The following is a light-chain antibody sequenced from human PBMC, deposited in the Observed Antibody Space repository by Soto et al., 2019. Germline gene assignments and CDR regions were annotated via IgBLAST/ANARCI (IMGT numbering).Light chain of an antibody. Sequence: DIQMTQSPSTLSGSVGDRVTITCRASQTISSWLAWYQQKPGKAPKLLIYAASTLQSGVPSRFSGSGFGTDFTLTISSLQPDDFATYYCQQYDEYPYTFGQGTRPEIK. CDR3: QQYDEYPYT. J-gene: IGKJ5*01. V-gene: IGKV1-5*01. CDR2: AAS. CDR1: QTISSW.